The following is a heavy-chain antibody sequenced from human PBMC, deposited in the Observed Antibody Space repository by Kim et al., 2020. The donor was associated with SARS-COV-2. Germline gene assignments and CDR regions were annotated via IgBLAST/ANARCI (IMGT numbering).Heavy chain of an antibody. CDR1: GDSISSYY. J-gene: IGHJ3*02. Sequence: SETLSLTCTVSGDSISSYYWSWIRQPPGKGLEWIGYIYYSGSTNYNPSLKSRVTISVDTSKNQFSLKLSSVTAADTAVYYCARTRRGVLLDAFDIWGQGTMVTVSS. D-gene: IGHD3-10*01. CDR2: IYYSGST. CDR3: ARTRRGVLLDAFDI. V-gene: IGHV4-59*01.